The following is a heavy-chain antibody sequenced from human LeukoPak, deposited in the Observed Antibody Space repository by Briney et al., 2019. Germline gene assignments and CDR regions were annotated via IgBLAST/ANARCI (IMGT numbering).Heavy chain of an antibody. Sequence: GGSLRLSCAASGFTFSSYWMHWVRQAPGKGLVWVSRINSDGSSTSYADSVKGRFTISRDNAENTLYLQMNSLRAEDTAVYYCARGGEMATMGPDYWGQGTLVTVSS. CDR2: INSDGSST. V-gene: IGHV3-74*01. CDR3: ARGGEMATMGPDY. CDR1: GFTFSSYW. D-gene: IGHD5-24*01. J-gene: IGHJ4*02.